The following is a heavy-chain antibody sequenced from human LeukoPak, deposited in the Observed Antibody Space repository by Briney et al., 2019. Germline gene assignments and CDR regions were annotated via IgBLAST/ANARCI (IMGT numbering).Heavy chain of an antibody. Sequence: ASVKVSCKASGYTFTGYYMHWVRQAPGQGLEWMGWISAYNGNTNYAQKLQGRVTMTTDTSTSTAYMELRSLRSDDTAVYYCARDEAAAGTNNWFDPWGQGTLVTVSS. CDR3: ARDEAAAGTNNWFDP. V-gene: IGHV1-18*04. CDR1: GYTFTGYY. J-gene: IGHJ5*02. CDR2: ISAYNGNT. D-gene: IGHD6-13*01.